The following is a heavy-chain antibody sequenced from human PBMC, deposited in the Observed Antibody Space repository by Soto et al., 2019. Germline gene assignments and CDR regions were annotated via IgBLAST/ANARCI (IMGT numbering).Heavy chain of an antibody. CDR1: RVTFSKFI. CDR2: IIPIFGTA. D-gene: IGHD6-19*01. V-gene: IGHV1-69*01. Sequence: QVQLEQSGDEVKKPGSSVKVSCKASRVTFSKFIVTWVRRAPGLGLEWVGGIIPIFGTANYAQKFQGRVTITADESTSTSYMEVNNLRSEDTAVYYCAKVRYSSPMGYYYGMDVWGQGTTVTVSS. CDR3: AKVRYSSPMGYYYGMDV. J-gene: IGHJ6*02.